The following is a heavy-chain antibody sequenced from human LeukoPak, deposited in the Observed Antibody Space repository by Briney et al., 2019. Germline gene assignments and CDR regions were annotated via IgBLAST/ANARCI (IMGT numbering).Heavy chain of an antibody. D-gene: IGHD5-12*01. Sequence: SETLSLTCAVSGYSISSGYYWGWIRQPPGKGLEWIGSIYHSGTTYYNPSLKSRVTISVDTSKNQFSLKLSSVTAADTAVYYCARRTMVATVDYWGQGTLVTVVS. CDR1: GYSISSGYY. CDR2: IYHSGTT. CDR3: ARRTMVATVDY. V-gene: IGHV4-38-2*01. J-gene: IGHJ4*02.